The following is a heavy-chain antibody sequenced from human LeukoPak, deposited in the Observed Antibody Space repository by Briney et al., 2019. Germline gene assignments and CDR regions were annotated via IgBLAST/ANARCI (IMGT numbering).Heavy chain of an antibody. CDR1: GGSISSSSYY. V-gene: IGHV4-39*01. J-gene: IGHJ4*02. Sequence: SETLSLTCTVSGGSISSSSYYWGWIRQPPGKGLEWIGSIYYSGSTYYNPSLKSRVTISVDTSKNQFSLKLSSVTAADTAVYYCARGKTLLLWFGESTSFDYWGQGTLVTVSS. CDR2: IYYSGST. D-gene: IGHD3-10*01. CDR3: ARGKTLLLWFGESTSFDY.